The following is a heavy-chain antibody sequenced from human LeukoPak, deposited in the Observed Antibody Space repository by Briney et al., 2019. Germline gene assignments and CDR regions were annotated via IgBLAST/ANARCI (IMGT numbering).Heavy chain of an antibody. CDR2: IYYSGSA. V-gene: IGHV4-39*01. CDR3: ARHARAARSDY. CDR1: GGSISSSSYY. J-gene: IGHJ4*02. Sequence: SETLSLTCTVSGGSISSSSYYWGWIRQPPGKGLEWIGSIYYSGSAYYNPSLKSRVTISVDTSKNQFSLKLSSVTAADTAVYYCARHARAARSDYWGQGTLVTVSS. D-gene: IGHD6-6*01.